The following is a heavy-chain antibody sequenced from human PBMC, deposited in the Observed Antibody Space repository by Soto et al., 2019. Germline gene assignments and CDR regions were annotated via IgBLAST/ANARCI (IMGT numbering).Heavy chain of an antibody. CDR1: GGTFSSYA. J-gene: IGHJ6*02. Sequence: QVQLVQSGAEVKKPGSSVKVSCKASGGTFSSYAISWVRQAPGQGLEWMRGIIPICGTANYAQTFQGRVTITADESTSTAYIEMNSLRSEDTAVYYCASSVAKYYYYGIDVWGQGTTVTVSS. CDR3: ASSVAKYYYYGIDV. V-gene: IGHV1-69*12. CDR2: IIPICGTA. D-gene: IGHD5-12*01.